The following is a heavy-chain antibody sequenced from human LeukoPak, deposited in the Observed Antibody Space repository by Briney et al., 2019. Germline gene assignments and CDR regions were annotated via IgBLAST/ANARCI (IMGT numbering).Heavy chain of an antibody. J-gene: IGHJ5*02. D-gene: IGHD3-9*01. CDR1: GFSFSSYG. CDR2: VRYDGSNK. V-gene: IGHV3-30*02. Sequence: PGGSLRLSCAASGFSFSSYGMHWVRQAPGRGLEWVAFVRYDGSNKYYADSVKGRFTISRDNSKNTVYLQMNSLRAEDTAVYYCSSHGILTEGRFDTWGQGTLVTVSS. CDR3: SSHGILTEGRFDT.